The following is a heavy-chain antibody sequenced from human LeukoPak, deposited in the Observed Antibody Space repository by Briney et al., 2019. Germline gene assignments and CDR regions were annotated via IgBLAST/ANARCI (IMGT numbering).Heavy chain of an antibody. V-gene: IGHV1-18*01. D-gene: IGHD7-27*01. CDR1: GYTFTTYG. CDR3: ARNWGAASDNYYYYGVDV. J-gene: IGHJ6*02. Sequence: GASVKVSCKASGYTFTTYGITWVRQAPGQGPEWMGWISSYNGNTKYAEKFQGRVTLTTDTFTSTAYMELRSLRSDDSAMYYCARNWGAASDNYYYYGVDVWGQGTTVTVSS. CDR2: ISSYNGNT.